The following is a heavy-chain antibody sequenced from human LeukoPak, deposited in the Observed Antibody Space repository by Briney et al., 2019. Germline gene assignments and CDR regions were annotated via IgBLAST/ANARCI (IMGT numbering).Heavy chain of an antibody. CDR1: GFSFSSYG. D-gene: IGHD6-19*01. CDR2: IGSGGDT. CDR3: ARAVAGTDEIDS. Sequence: SGGSLRLSCAGSGFSFSSYGMLWVRQATGKGLEWVSAIGSGGDTYYAGSVKGRFTISRESAKNSFYLQMNSLSAGDTAVYFCARAVAGTDEIDSWGQGTLVTVSS. J-gene: IGHJ4*02. V-gene: IGHV3-13*01.